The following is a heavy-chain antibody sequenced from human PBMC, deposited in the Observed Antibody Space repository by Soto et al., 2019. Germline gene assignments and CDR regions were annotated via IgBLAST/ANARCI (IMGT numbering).Heavy chain of an antibody. CDR3: ARVNPILGNDAFDI. J-gene: IGHJ3*02. V-gene: IGHV3-13*05. Sequence: GGSLRLSCAASGFTFSSYDMHWVRQATGKGLEWVSAIGTAGDPYYPGSVKGRFTISRENAKNSLYLQMNSLRAGDTAVYYCARVNPILGNDAFDIWGQGTMVTVSS. D-gene: IGHD7-27*01. CDR2: IGTAGDP. CDR1: GFTFSSYD.